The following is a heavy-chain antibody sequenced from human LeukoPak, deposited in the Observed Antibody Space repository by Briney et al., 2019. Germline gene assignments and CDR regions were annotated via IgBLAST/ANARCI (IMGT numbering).Heavy chain of an antibody. D-gene: IGHD3-22*01. CDR3: ARLWASDYYDSSGYRPRDY. CDR1: GGSISSGGYF. V-gene: IGHV4-30-2*01. Sequence: NPSETLSLTCAVSGGSISSGGYFWSWIRQPPGKGLEWTGYIYDSGSTNYNPSLKSRVTISVDTSKNQFSLKLSSVTAADTAVYYCARLWASDYYDSSGYRPRDYWGQGTLVTVSS. CDR2: IYDSGST. J-gene: IGHJ4*02.